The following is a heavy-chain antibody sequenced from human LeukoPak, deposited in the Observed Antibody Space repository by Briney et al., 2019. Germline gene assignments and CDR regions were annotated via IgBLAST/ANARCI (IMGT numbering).Heavy chain of an antibody. CDR2: IYYSGST. V-gene: IGHV4-59*01. CDR3: ARERVEMATIIDY. D-gene: IGHD5-24*01. Sequence: PSETLSLTCTVPGGSISSYYWSWLRQPPGKGLEWIGYIYYSGSTNYNPSLKSRVTISVDTSKNQFSLKLSSVTAADTAVYYCARERVEMATIIDYWGQGTLVTVSS. CDR1: GGSISSYY. J-gene: IGHJ4*02.